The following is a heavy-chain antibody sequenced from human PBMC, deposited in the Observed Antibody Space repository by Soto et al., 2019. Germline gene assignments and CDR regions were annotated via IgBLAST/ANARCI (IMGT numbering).Heavy chain of an antibody. D-gene: IGHD6-19*01. CDR1: GFTFDDYA. CDR2: ISWNSGSI. J-gene: IGHJ5*02. V-gene: IGHV3-9*01. Sequence: DVQLVESGGGLVQPGRSLRLSCAASGFTFDDYAMHWVRQAPGKGLEWVSGISWNSGSIGYADSVKGRFTISRDNAKNSLYLQRNSLRAEDTALYYCAKGSGWFRWSDPRGQGTLVTVSS. CDR3: AKGSGWFRWSDP.